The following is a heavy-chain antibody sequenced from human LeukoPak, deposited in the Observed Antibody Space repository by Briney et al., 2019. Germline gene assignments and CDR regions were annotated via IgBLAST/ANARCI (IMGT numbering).Heavy chain of an antibody. CDR3: ASRRDGYNQSGGQWAFDI. CDR1: GYIFTNYG. D-gene: IGHD5-24*01. Sequence: ASVKVSCKASGYIFTNYGITWVRQAPGQGLEWMGWISGYNGNTNYAQKLQGRVTMTTDTSTSTAYMELRSLRSDDTAVYYCASRRDGYNQSGGQWAFDIWGQGTMVTVSS. V-gene: IGHV1-18*01. CDR2: ISGYNGNT. J-gene: IGHJ3*02.